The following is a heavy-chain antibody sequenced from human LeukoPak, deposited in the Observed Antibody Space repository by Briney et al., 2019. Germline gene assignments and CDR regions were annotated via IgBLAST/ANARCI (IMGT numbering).Heavy chain of an antibody. CDR1: GYTFTGYY. Sequence: ASVKVSCKASGYTFTGYYMHWVRQAPGQGLEWMGWNNPNSGGTNYAQKFQGRVTMTRDTSISTAYMELSRLRSDDTAVYYCARDQAYYYDSSGYYPFDYWGQGTLVTVSS. J-gene: IGHJ4*02. D-gene: IGHD3-22*01. CDR3: ARDQAYYYDSSGYYPFDY. CDR2: NNPNSGGT. V-gene: IGHV1-2*02.